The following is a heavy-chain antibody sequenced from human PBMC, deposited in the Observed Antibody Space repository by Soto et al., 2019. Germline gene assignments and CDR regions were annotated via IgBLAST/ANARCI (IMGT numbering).Heavy chain of an antibody. V-gene: IGHV5-10-1*01. CDR1: GYNFNNYW. D-gene: IGHD2-15*01. CDR3: ARHFVVYYYGMDV. CDR2: IDPSDSYT. Sequence: GESLKISCKGSGYNFNNYWISWVRQMPGKGLEWMGRIDPSDSYTNYSPSFQGHVTISLDKSISIAYLQWSSLKASDTAMYYCARHFVVYYYGMDVWGQGTTVTVSS. J-gene: IGHJ6*02.